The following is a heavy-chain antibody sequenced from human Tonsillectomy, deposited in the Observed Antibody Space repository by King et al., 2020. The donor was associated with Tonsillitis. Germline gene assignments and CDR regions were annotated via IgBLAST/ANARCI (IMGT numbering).Heavy chain of an antibody. J-gene: IGHJ5*02. Sequence: QLVQSGGGVVQPGGSLRLSCAASGFTFSSYGMHWVRQAPGKGLEWVAFIRYDGSNKYYADSVKGRFTISRDNSKNTLYLQMNSLRTEDTAVYYCAKDRSGTDYYDPWFDPWGQGTLVTVSS. CDR2: IRYDGSNK. D-gene: IGHD3-22*01. V-gene: IGHV3-30*02. CDR1: GFTFSSYG. CDR3: AKDRSGTDYYDPWFDP.